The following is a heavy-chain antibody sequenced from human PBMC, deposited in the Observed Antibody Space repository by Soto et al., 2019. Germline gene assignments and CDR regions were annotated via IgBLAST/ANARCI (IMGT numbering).Heavy chain of an antibody. CDR3: AKDVKGSGSLPSYYYGMDV. CDR2: ISSTGGST. D-gene: IGHD3-10*01. CDR1: GFTFSRYA. V-gene: IGHV3-23*01. Sequence: VQLLESGGGLVQPGGSLRISCAASGFTFSRYAMSWVRQAPGKGLEWVSAISSTGGSTYYGDSLKGRFTISRDNSKNTLYLRMHSLRAEDTALYYCAKDVKGSGSLPSYYYGMDVWGQGTTVTVSS. J-gene: IGHJ6*02.